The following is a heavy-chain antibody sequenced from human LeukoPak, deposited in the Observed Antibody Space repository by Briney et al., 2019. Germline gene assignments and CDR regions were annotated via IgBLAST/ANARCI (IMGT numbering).Heavy chain of an antibody. J-gene: IGHJ5*02. CDR3: ATSSTSLTWFDR. CDR2: IYYSGST. CDR1: GGSISSSSYY. D-gene: IGHD2-2*01. Sequence: SETLSLTCTVSGGSISSSSYYWGWIRQPPGKGLEWIGSIYYSGSTYYNPSLKSRVTISVDTSKNQFSLKLSSVTAADTAVYYCATSSTSLTWFDRWGQGTLVTVSS. V-gene: IGHV4-39*01.